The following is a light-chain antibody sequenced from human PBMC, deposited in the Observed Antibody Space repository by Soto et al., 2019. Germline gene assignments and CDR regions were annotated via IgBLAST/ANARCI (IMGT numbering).Light chain of an antibody. CDR2: DVT. J-gene: IGLJ3*02. CDR1: SSDVGFYNY. V-gene: IGLV2-14*01. Sequence: QSALTQPASVSGSPGQSITISCTGTSSDVGFYNYVSWYQHQPGKAPKLMIYDVTNRPSGVSSRFSGSKSDNMASLTISGLQAEDEADYYCASYTTTNTMLFGGGTQLTVL. CDR3: ASYTTTNTML.